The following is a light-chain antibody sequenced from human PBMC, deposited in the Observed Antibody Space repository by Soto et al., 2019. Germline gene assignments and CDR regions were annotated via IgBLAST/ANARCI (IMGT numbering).Light chain of an antibody. V-gene: IGKV2-28*01. CDR2: LGS. J-gene: IGKJ4*01. CDR1: QRPLDSNGYNY. Sequence: PGEAWPISRLASQRPLDSNGYNYLNWYLQKPGQSPQLLIYLGSNRASGVPDRFSGSGSGTDFTLKIRRVEAEDVGVYYCMQVLQTPRLSCGGGTKVDI. CDR3: MQVLQTPRLS.